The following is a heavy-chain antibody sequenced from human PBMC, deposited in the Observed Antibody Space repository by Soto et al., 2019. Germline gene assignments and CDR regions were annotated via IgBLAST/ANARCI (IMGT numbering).Heavy chain of an antibody. V-gene: IGHV3-23*01. J-gene: IGHJ5*02. D-gene: IGHD3-3*01. CDR2: ISASGDST. CDR1: GCTFNSYA. CDR3: AKTSLTILPGIFWFDP. Sequence: GGALRRSCAASGCTFNSYAMSWVCQAPGKGLAWVSAISASGDSTYYADAVKGRFTISRDNSKNTLYLEMNSLRAEDTALYYCAKTSLTILPGIFWFDPWRQGTLVIVS.